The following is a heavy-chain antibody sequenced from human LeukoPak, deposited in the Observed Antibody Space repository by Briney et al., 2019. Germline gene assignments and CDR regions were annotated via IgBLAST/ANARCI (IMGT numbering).Heavy chain of an antibody. CDR2: IYYSGST. V-gene: IGHV4-39*01. D-gene: IGHD5-18*01. J-gene: IGHJ4*02. Sequence: PSETLSLTCSVSGGSISSSSYFWGWIRRPPGKGLEWIGSIYYSGSTYSNPSLKSRVTISVDTSKSQFSLKLSSVTAADTAVYYCARDGYTYGSSDYWGQGTLVTVSS. CDR1: GGSISSSSYF. CDR3: ARDGYTYGSSDY.